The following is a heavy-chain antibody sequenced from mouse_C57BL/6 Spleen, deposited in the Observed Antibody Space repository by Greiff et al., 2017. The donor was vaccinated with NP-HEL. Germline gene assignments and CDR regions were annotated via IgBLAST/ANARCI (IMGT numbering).Heavy chain of an antibody. J-gene: IGHJ3*01. CDR1: GYSFTSYY. CDR2: IYPGRGNT. CDR3: ATAQATGWFAY. Sequence: QVQLQQSGPELVKPGASVKISCKASGYSFTSYYIHWVKQRPGQGLEWIGWIYPGRGNTKYNEKFKGKATLTADTSSSTAYMQLSSLTSEDSAVYYCATAQATGWFAYWGQGTLVTVSA. V-gene: IGHV1-66*01. D-gene: IGHD3-2*02.